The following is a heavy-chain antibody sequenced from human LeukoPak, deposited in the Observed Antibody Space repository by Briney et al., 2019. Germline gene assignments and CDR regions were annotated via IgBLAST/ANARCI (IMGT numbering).Heavy chain of an antibody. V-gene: IGHV3-33*01. D-gene: IGHD6-19*01. J-gene: IGHJ4*02. Sequence: GVSLRLSCAASGFTFSSYGMHWVRQAPGEGLEWVAVIWSNGRNKYYADSVKGRFTISRDNSKNTLDLQMNSLRADDSAVYYCARWYSSGWYSDYWGQGTLVTVSS. CDR3: ARWYSSGWYSDY. CDR1: GFTFSSYG. CDR2: IWSNGRNK.